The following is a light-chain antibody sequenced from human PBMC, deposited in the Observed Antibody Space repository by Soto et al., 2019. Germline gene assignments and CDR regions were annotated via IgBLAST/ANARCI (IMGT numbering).Light chain of an antibody. Sequence: ETVMTQSPATLSVSPGEGAVLSCRASQSVSSYVAWYQQRPGQAPRVLIYGASTRATGIPIRFRGSGSGTEFTLTIGSLQSEDSAVYYCQQYKDWPKTFGQGTKVEIQ. CDR2: GAS. CDR3: QQYKDWPKT. V-gene: IGKV3-15*01. J-gene: IGKJ1*01. CDR1: QSVSSY.